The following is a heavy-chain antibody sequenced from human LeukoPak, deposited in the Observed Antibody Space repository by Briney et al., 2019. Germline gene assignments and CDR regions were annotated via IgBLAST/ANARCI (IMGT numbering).Heavy chain of an antibody. CDR1: GYTFTGYY. D-gene: IGHD2-2*02. V-gene: IGHV1-2*02. J-gene: IGHJ4*02. CDR2: INPNSGGT. Sequence: ASVKVSCKASGYTFTGYYMHWVRQAPGQGLEWMGWINPNSGGTNYAQKFQGRVTMTRDTSISTAYMELSRLRSDDTAVYYCARGRYCSSTSYYTTPEYYFDYWGQGTLVTVSS. CDR3: ARGRYCSSTSYYTTPEYYFDY.